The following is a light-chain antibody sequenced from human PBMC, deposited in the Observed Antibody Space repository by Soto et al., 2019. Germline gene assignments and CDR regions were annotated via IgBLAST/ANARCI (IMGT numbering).Light chain of an antibody. CDR2: HAS. CDR1: QGIAKY. J-gene: IGKJ4*01. Sequence: DTQMTQSPSSLSASVGDRVTITCQASQGIAKYLHWYQQKPGKAPKLLIYHASNLQTAVPSRFSGSGSGTDFTFTISSLQPEDSATYYCQQSDNLPLTFGGGTKVEI. CDR3: QQSDNLPLT. V-gene: IGKV1-33*01.